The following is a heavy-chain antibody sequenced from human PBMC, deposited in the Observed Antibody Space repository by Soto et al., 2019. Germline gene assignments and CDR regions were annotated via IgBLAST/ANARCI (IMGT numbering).Heavy chain of an antibody. D-gene: IGHD2-21*01. CDR2: FYHSGST. V-gene: IGHV4-38-2*01. CDR1: GYSITSGFY. J-gene: IGHJ4*02. CDR3: ARVFPQGV. Sequence: QVQLQESGPGLVKPSETVSLTCVVSGYSITSGFYWGWIRQPPGKGLEWIGSFYHSGSTHYNPSLKSRVSISVDTSKNQFSLKLSSVTAADTAVYYCARVFPQGVWGQGTLVTVSS.